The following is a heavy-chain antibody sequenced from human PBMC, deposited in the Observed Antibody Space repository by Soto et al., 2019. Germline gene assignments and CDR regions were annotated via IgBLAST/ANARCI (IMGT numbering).Heavy chain of an antibody. CDR2: IYHGGTT. D-gene: IGHD6-19*01. V-gene: IGHV4-59*08. Sequence: PSETLSLTCTVSGGSISSYYWSWIRQPPGKGPEWIASIYHGGTTFYNPSLKSRITISVDTSNNQFSLKLTSVTAADTAVYHCARVHVMVVAGSTFDYWGHGTLVTV. CDR1: GGSISSYY. CDR3: ARVHVMVVAGSTFDY. J-gene: IGHJ4*01.